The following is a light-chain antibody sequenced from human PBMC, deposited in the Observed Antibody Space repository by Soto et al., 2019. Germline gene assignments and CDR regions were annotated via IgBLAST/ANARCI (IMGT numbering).Light chain of an antibody. V-gene: IGKV4-1*01. Sequence: DIVMTQSPDSLPVSLGERATINCKSSQSLLYSSNNKNYLAWYQQKPGQPPKLLIYWASTRESGVPDRFSGSGSGTDFTLTISSLQAEDVAVYYCQQYYSTPCTFGQGTKLEIK. CDR1: QSLLYSSNNKNY. CDR3: QQYYSTPCT. CDR2: WAS. J-gene: IGKJ2*02.